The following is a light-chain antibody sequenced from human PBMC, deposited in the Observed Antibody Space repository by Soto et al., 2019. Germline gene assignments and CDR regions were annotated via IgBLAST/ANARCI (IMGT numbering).Light chain of an antibody. Sequence: EIVLTQSPATLSLSPGERATLSCRASQSVSSYLAWYQQKPGQAPRLLIYDASNRATGIPDRFSGSGSGTDFALTISRLEPEDFAVYYCQQYGSSPNTFGGGTKVEIK. J-gene: IGKJ4*01. CDR3: QQYGSSPNT. CDR1: QSVSSY. CDR2: DAS. V-gene: IGKV3-20*01.